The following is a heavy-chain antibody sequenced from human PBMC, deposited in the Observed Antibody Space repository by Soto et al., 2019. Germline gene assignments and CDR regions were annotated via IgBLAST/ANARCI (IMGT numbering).Heavy chain of an antibody. CDR2: INTANGGT. CDR1: GYTFTTYT. CDR3: ARDGLPGEGIALDY. Sequence: QVQLVQSGAEMKKPGASVKVSCRASGYTFTTYTLYWVRQAPEQRLEWMGWINTANGGTKYSQNFQGRVTLTRDTSASTAYLELGSLMSEDTALYYCARDGLPGEGIALDYWGQGTLVTVSS. J-gene: IGHJ4*02. V-gene: IGHV1-3*04. D-gene: IGHD2-21*01.